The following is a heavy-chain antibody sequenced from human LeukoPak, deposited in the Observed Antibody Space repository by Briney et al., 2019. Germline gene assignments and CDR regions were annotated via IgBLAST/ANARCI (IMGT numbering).Heavy chain of an antibody. D-gene: IGHD3-9*01. V-gene: IGHV3-15*01. Sequence: GGSLRLSCAASGFTFSNAWMSWVRQAPGKGLEWVGRIKSKTDGGTTDYASPVKGRFTISRDDSKNTLYLQMNSLKTEHTAVYYCTTDSTGLTGPSWGQGTLVTVSS. CDR2: IKSKTDGGTT. CDR3: TTDSTGLTGPS. J-gene: IGHJ4*02. CDR1: GFTFSNAW.